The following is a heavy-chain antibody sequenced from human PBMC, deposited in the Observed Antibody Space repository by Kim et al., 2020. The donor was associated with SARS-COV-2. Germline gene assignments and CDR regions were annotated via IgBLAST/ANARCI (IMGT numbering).Heavy chain of an antibody. D-gene: IGHD3-16*02. V-gene: IGHV3-9*01. CDR3: ARSGDGTYPQGAYYYGLDV. J-gene: IGHJ6*02. CDR2: ISWNGDNR. CDR1: GFRFDDYA. Sequence: GGSLRLSCAASGFRFDDYALHWVRQPPGKGLEWVSVISWNGDNRGYADSVMGRFTISRDNAKNSLYLQMNELRPDDTALYYCARSGDGTYPQGAYYYGLDVRGQGTTVTVSS.